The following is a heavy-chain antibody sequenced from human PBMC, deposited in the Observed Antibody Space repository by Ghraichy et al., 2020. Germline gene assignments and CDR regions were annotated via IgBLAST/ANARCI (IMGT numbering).Heavy chain of an antibody. D-gene: IGHD2-21*02. CDR2: ISGSGGST. Sequence: LSLTCAASGFTFSSYAMSWVRQAPGKGLEWVSAISGSGGSTYYADSVKGRFTISRDNSKNTLYLQMNSLRAEDTAVYYCAKAYCGGDCYGRGYFQHWGQGTLVTVSS. CDR3: AKAYCGGDCYGRGYFQH. J-gene: IGHJ1*01. V-gene: IGHV3-23*01. CDR1: GFTFSSYA.